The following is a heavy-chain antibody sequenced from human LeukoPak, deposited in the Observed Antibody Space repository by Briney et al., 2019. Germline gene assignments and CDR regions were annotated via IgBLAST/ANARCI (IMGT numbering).Heavy chain of an antibody. J-gene: IGHJ4*02. CDR2: IYYSGST. V-gene: IGHV4-59*01. CDR1: GGSISSYY. CDR3: ARVMRPAAAFDY. Sequence: SETLSLTCTVSGGSISSYYWSWLRQPPGKGLEWIGYIYYSGSTNYNPSLKSRVTISVDTSKNQFSLKLSSVTAADTAVYYCARVMRPAAAFDYWGQGTLVTVSS. D-gene: IGHD6-13*01.